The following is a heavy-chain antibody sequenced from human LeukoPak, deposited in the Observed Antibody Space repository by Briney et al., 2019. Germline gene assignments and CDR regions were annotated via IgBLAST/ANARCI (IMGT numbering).Heavy chain of an antibody. V-gene: IGHV4-61*02. J-gene: IGHJ6*03. D-gene: IGHD6-6*01. CDR3: ATTRRGSSSYYYYMDV. CDR1: GGSISSGSYY. CDR2: IYTSGST. Sequence: PSETLSLTCTVSGGSISSGSYYWSWIRQPAGKGLEWIGRIYTSGSTNYNPSLKSRVTISVDTSKNQFSLKLSSVTAADTAVYYCATTRRGSSSYYYYMDVWGKGTTVTVSS.